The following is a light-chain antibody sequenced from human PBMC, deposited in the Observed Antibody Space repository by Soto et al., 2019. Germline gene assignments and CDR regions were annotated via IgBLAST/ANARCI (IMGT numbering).Light chain of an antibody. V-gene: IGKV3-20*01. J-gene: IGKJ1*01. CDR1: QSVSSSY. CDR2: GAS. Sequence: EIVLTQSPGTLSLSPGERATLSCRASQSVSSSYLAWYQQKPGQAPRLLIYGASNRATGIPARFSGSGSGTDFTLTISRLEPEDFAVYYCQQYCSSPPTFGQGTKVDIK. CDR3: QQYCSSPPT.